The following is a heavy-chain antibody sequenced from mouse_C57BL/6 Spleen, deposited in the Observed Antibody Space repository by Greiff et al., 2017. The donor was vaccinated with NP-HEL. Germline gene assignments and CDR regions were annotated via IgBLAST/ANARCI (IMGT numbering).Heavy chain of an antibody. CDR1: GYTFTSYW. V-gene: IGHV1-52*01. J-gene: IGHJ1*03. Sequence: QVQLQQPGAELVRPGSSVKLSCKASGYTFTSYWMHWVKQRPIQGLEWIGNIDPSDSETHYNQKFKDKATLTVDKSSSTAYMQLSSLTSEDSVVYYCARDTTVQGYFDVWGTGTTVTVSS. CDR2: IDPSDSET. CDR3: ARDTTVQGYFDV. D-gene: IGHD1-1*01.